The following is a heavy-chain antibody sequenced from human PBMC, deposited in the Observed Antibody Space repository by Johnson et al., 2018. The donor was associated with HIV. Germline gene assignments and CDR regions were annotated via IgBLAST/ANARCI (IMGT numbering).Heavy chain of an antibody. CDR1: GFTFSSYA. CDR2: RWYDASNK. V-gene: IGHV3-33*06. Sequence: QVQLVESGGGVVQPGRSLRVSCAASGFTFSSYAMNWVRQAPGKGLEWVAVRWYDASNKYYADSVKGRSTSSRDNSKKTLYLQMNSLRAEDKAVYYCAKDHSTWSLYDASDTWGHGTMVTVSS. CDR3: AKDHSTWSLYDASDT. J-gene: IGHJ3*02. D-gene: IGHD6-13*01.